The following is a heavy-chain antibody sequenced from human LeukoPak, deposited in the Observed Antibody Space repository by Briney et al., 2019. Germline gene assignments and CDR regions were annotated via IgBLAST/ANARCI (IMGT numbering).Heavy chain of an antibody. CDR3: AKAGVFGYCGGDCYFDY. CDR1: GFNFDRYT. J-gene: IGHJ4*02. V-gene: IGHV3-43*01. Sequence: LGGSLRLSCATSGFNFDRYTIHWVRQAPGKGLEWVSLAGWAGGTTFYSDSVRGRFTISRDSGRKSVYLQMNSLGAGDTAVYYCAKAGVFGYCGGDCYFDYWGQGTQVTVSS. D-gene: IGHD2-21*02. CDR2: AGWAGGTT.